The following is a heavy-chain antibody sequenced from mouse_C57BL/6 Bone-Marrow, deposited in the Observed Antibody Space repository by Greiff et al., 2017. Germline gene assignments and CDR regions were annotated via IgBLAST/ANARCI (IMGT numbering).Heavy chain of an antibody. CDR2: IDPETGGT. J-gene: IGHJ4*01. D-gene: IGHD2-2*01. Sequence: VKLMESGAELVRPGASVTLSCKASGYTFTDYEMHWVKQTPVHGLEWIGAIDPETGGTAYNQTFKGKAILTADKSSSTAYMELRSLTSEDSAVYYCTRWLPFYAMDYWGQGTSVTVSS. CDR1: GYTFTDYE. V-gene: IGHV1-15*01. CDR3: TRWLPFYAMDY.